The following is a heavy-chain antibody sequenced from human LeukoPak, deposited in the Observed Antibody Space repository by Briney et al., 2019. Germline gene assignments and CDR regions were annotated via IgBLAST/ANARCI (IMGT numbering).Heavy chain of an antibody. CDR1: GFTFSTYW. Sequence: GGSLRLSCAASGFTFSTYWMYWVRQAPGKGLEWVANIKQDGSHKYYVDSVKGRFTISRDNAKNSLYLQMNSLRVEATAVYYCVREEGYWGQGTLVTVSS. J-gene: IGHJ4*02. CDR3: VREEGY. CDR2: IKQDGSHK. V-gene: IGHV3-7*01.